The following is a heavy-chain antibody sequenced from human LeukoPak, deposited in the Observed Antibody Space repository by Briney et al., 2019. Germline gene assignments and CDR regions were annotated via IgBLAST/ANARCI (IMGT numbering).Heavy chain of an antibody. D-gene: IGHD1-26*01. CDR3: AREPIFSGYGMDV. CDR1: GGTFSSYA. Sequence: ASVKVSCKASGGTFSSYAISWVRQAPGQGLEWMGWINPNSGGTNYAQKFQGRVTMTRDTSISTAYMELSRLRSDDTAVYYCAREPIFSGYGMDVWGQGTTVTVSS. CDR2: INPNSGGT. J-gene: IGHJ6*02. V-gene: IGHV1-2*02.